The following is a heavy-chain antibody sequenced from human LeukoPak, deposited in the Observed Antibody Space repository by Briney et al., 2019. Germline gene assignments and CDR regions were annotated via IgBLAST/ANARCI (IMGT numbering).Heavy chain of an antibody. J-gene: IGHJ4*02. D-gene: IGHD3-10*01. V-gene: IGHV3-23*01. Sequence: GGSLRLSCAASGFNFNNYAMSWVRQAPGKGLEWVSHIVASSGATFYADSVKGRFTISRDNSKNTLYLQMNSLRAEDTAVYYRARGLLWFGETADYWGQGTLVTVSS. CDR1: GFNFNNYA. CDR2: IVASSGAT. CDR3: ARGLLWFGETADY.